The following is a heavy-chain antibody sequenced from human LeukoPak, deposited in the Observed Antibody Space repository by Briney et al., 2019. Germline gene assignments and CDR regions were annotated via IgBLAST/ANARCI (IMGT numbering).Heavy chain of an antibody. V-gene: IGHV4-39*07. Sequence: SETLSLTCTVSGGSISSSIYYWGWIRQPPGKGLEWIGSIYYSGSTYYNPSLKSRVTISVDTSENQFSLKLSSVTAADTAVYYCARDSDDSSGPGQFDLWGRGTLVTVSS. CDR3: ARDSDDSSGPGQFDL. D-gene: IGHD3-22*01. CDR1: GGSISSSIYY. CDR2: IYYSGST. J-gene: IGHJ2*01.